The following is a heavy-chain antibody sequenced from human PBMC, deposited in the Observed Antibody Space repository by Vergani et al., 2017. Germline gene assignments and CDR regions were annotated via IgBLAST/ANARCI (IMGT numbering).Heavy chain of an antibody. CDR2: IIPIFGTA. V-gene: IGHV1-69*01. J-gene: IGHJ4*02. D-gene: IGHD3-3*01. CDR1: GGTFSSYA. Sequence: QVQLVQSGAEVKKPGSSVKVSCKASGGTFSSYAISWVRQAPGQGLEWMGGIIPIFGTANYAQKFQGRVTLTADDSTSTAYMELGSLRSEDTAVYYCARPDEVFLEWLACPRWDYWGEGALVTVSS. CDR3: ARPDEVFLEWLACPRWDY.